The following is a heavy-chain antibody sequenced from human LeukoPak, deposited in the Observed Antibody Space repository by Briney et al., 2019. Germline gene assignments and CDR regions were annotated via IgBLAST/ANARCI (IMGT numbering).Heavy chain of an antibody. J-gene: IGHJ4*02. D-gene: IGHD3-3*01. CDR1: GDSINNYY. CDR2: IHYSGST. CDR3: ASWVSYDYWSGFGY. Sequence: PSETLSLTCTVSGDSINNYYWSWIRQPPGRGLEGIGYIHYSGSTNYNPSLKSRLTISVDTSKNQFSLKLSSVTAADTAVYYCASWVSYDYWSGFGYWGQGTLVTVSS. V-gene: IGHV4-59*01.